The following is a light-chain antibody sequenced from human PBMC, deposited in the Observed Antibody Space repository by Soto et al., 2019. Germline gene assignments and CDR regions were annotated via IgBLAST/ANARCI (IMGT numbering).Light chain of an antibody. J-gene: IGKJ5*01. V-gene: IGKV3D-15*01. CDR3: QQYSNWPIT. Sequence: ETVMTQSPATLSVSPGEGATLSCRASQSVSSNLVWYQHRPGQAPRLLIYDASNRATGIPASFSGSGSGTDFTLTFSSLDPEDFAVYYCQQYSNWPITFGQGTRLEIK. CDR1: QSVSSN. CDR2: DAS.